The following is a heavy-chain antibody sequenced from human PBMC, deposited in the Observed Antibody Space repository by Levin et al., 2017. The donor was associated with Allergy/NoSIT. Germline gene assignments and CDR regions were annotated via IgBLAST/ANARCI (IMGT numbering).Heavy chain of an antibody. J-gene: IGHJ6*02. V-gene: IGHV4-30-4*01. Sequence: SETLSLTCTVSGGSISSGDYYWSWIRQPPGKGLEWIGYIYYSGSTYYNPSLKSRVTISVDTSKNQFSLKLSSVTAADTAVYYCARAGCSSTSCFWYYYYGMDVWGQGTTVTVSS. D-gene: IGHD2-2*01. CDR3: ARAGCSSTSCFWYYYYGMDV. CDR1: GGSISSGDYY. CDR2: IYYSGST.